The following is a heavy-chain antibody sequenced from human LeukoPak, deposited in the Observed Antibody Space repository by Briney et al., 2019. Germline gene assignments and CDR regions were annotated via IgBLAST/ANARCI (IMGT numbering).Heavy chain of an antibody. D-gene: IGHD5-12*01. CDR1: GYTFTSYG. CDR2: ISAYNGNT. Sequence: ASVKVSCKASGYTFTSYGISWVRQAPGQGLEWMGWISAYNGNTNYAQKLQGRVTMTTDTSTSTAYMELRSLRSDDTAVYYCARDIPLLYSGYEYDYWGQGTLVTVSS. V-gene: IGHV1-18*01. CDR3: ARDIPLLYSGYEYDY. J-gene: IGHJ4*02.